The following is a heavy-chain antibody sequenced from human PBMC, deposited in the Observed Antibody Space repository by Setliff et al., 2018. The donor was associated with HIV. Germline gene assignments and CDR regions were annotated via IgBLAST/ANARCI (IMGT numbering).Heavy chain of an antibody. V-gene: IGHV1-3*01. J-gene: IGHJ4*02. CDR2: INAGNGKI. CDR3: ARGGGRETYWENY. CDR1: GYTFTSYA. Sequence: ASVKVSCKASGYTFTSYAVHWVRQAPGQRLEWMGWINAGNGKIKYSQKFQGRVTISIDMSKNQFSLKLSSVTAADTAVYYCARGGGRETYWENYWGQGTPVTVSS. D-gene: IGHD1-26*01.